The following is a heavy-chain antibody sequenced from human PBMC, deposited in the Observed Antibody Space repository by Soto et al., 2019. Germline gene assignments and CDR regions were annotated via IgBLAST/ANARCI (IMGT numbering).Heavy chain of an antibody. CDR2: ISYDGNNK. CDR1: GFTFSSYA. J-gene: IGHJ4*02. CDR3: ARDKVLGSGYDYCLDY. D-gene: IGHD5-12*01. V-gene: IGHV3-30-3*01. Sequence: QVQLVESGGGVVQPGRSLRLSCAASGFTFSSYAMHWVRQAPGKGLEWVAVISYDGNNKYYADSVKGRFTISRDNSKNTLYLQMNSLRAEDTAVYYCARDKVLGSGYDYCLDYWGQGTLVTVSS.